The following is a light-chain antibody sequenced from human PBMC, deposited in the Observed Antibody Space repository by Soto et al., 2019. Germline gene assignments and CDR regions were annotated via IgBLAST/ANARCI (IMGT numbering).Light chain of an antibody. CDR2: GQN. CDR1: SSNIGSHA. V-gene: IGLV1-44*01. J-gene: IGLJ2*01. CDR3: AVCDDSLAGRV. Sequence: QLVLTQPPSASGTPGQRVTISCSGSSSNIGSHAVTWYQHLPGTAPKLLIYGQNQRPAGVPDRFSGSKSGTSASLAISGLQSEDEADYYCAVCDDSLAGRVFGGGTKLTVL.